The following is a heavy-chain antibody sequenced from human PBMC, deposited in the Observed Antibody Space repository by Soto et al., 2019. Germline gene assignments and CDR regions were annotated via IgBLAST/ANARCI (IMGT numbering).Heavy chain of an antibody. D-gene: IGHD1-1*01. Sequence: QVHLVQSGAEVKKPGASVKVSCKGSGSGFTTYGITWVRQAPGQGLEWMAWISAHKGNTNYAQKLQGRVTVTRDTSTSTAYMELRSLRSDDTAVYYCARGRYGDYWGQGALVTVSS. CDR1: GSGFTTYG. CDR2: ISAHKGNT. CDR3: ARGRYGDY. V-gene: IGHV1-18*01. J-gene: IGHJ4*02.